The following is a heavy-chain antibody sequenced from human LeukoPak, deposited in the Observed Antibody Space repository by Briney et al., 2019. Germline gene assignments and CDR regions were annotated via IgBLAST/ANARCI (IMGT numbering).Heavy chain of an antibody. J-gene: IGHJ4*02. Sequence: SETLSLTCAVYGGSFSGYYWSWIRQPPGKGLEWIGEINHSGSTNYNPSLKSRVTISVDTSKNQFSLKLSSVTAADTAVYCCARPGGSGSGSYYYFDYWGQGTLVTVSS. CDR2: INHSGST. CDR3: ARPGGSGSGSYYYFDY. D-gene: IGHD3-10*01. CDR1: GGSFSGYY. V-gene: IGHV4-34*01.